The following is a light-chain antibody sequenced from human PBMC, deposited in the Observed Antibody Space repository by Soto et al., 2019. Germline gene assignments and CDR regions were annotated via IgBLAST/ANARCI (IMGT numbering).Light chain of an antibody. Sequence: QPVLTQPPSVSGAPGQRVTISCTGSSSNIGAGYDVHWYQQLPGTAPKLLIYGNSNRPSGVPDRFSGSKSGTSASLAITGLHAEDEADYYCQSYDSSLSGSNYVFGTGTKLTVL. CDR3: QSYDSSLSGSNYV. V-gene: IGLV1-40*01. CDR1: SSNIGAGYD. CDR2: GNS. J-gene: IGLJ1*01.